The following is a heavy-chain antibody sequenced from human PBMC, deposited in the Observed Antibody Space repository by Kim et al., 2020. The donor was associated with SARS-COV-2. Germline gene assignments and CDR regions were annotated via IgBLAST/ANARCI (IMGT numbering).Heavy chain of an antibody. CDR2: VNHRGTT. CDR1: GGSFIDHL. V-gene: IGHV4-34*01. CDR3: ARYYCSVISCFFDS. J-gene: IGHJ5*01. D-gene: IGHD2-15*01. Sequence: SETLSLTCGVHGGSFIDHLWSWVRQAPGKGLEWIGEVNHRGTTNYNPSLKGRVTISVDTSRKQFSPKLTSVTAADTAVYFCARYYCSVISCFFDSWGQGALVTVSS.